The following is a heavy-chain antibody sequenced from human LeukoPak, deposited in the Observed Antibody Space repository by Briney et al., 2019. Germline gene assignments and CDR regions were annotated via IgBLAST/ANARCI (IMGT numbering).Heavy chain of an antibody. Sequence: SETLSLTCTVSGGSISSSSYYWGWIRQPPGKGLEWIGSIYYSGSTYYNPSLKSRVTISVDTSKNQFSLKLSSVTAADTAVYYCARSQYYDILTGYRNWFDPWGQGTLVTVSS. CDR2: IYYSGST. CDR1: GGSISSSSYY. D-gene: IGHD3-9*01. J-gene: IGHJ5*02. CDR3: ARSQYYDILTGYRNWFDP. V-gene: IGHV4-39*07.